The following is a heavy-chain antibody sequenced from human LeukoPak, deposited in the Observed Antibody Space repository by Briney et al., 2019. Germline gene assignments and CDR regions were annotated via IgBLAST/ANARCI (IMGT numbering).Heavy chain of an antibody. CDR3: ASGAIQLWTNEYYFDY. CDR2: ISSSSSYI. J-gene: IGHJ4*02. Sequence: PGGSLRLSCAASGFTFSSYEMNWVRQAPGEGLEWVSSISSSSSYIYYADSVKGRFTISRDNAKNSLYLQMNSLRAEDTAVYYCASGAIQLWTNEYYFDYWGQGTLVTVSS. CDR1: GFTFSSYE. D-gene: IGHD5-18*01. V-gene: IGHV3-21*01.